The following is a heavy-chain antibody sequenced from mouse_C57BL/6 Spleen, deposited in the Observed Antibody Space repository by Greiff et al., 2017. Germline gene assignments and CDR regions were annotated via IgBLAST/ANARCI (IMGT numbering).Heavy chain of an antibody. J-gene: IGHJ4*01. V-gene: IGHV1-50*01. Sequence: QVQLQQPGAELVKPGASVKLSCKASGYTFTSYWMQWVKQRPGQGLEWIGEIHPSDSYTNYNQKVKGKATLTVDTSSSTAYMQLSSLTSEDSAVYYCASIYYYGSSYRMDYWGQGTSVTVSS. CDR1: GYTFTSYW. D-gene: IGHD1-1*01. CDR2: IHPSDSYT. CDR3: ASIYYYGSSYRMDY.